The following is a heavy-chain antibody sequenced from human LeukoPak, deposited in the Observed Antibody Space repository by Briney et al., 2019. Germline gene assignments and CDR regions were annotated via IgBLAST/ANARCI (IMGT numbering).Heavy chain of an antibody. CDR3: AKDQKWELLPFDY. V-gene: IGHV3-23*01. J-gene: IGHJ4*02. CDR1: GFNFSTYP. D-gene: IGHD1-26*01. CDR2: ISGSGGST. Sequence: GGSLRLSCAASGFNFSTYPMNWVRQAPGKGLEWVSAISGSGGSTYYADSVKGRFTISRDNSKNTLYLQMNSLRAEDTAVYYCAKDQKWELLPFDYWGQGTLVTVSS.